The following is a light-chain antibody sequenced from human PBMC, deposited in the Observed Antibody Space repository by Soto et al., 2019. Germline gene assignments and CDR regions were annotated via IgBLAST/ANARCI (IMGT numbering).Light chain of an antibody. CDR2: DAS. V-gene: IGKV3-11*01. CDR1: QSVASQ. J-gene: IGKJ5*01. CDR3: QQRASWPPG. Sequence: ETVLTQSPATLSLSPGERATLSCRASQSVASQIAWYQQRPGQTPRLLIFDASKRATGVPARFSGSQSGTDFTLIISSLEPEDFALYYCQQRASWPPGFGQGTRLEIK.